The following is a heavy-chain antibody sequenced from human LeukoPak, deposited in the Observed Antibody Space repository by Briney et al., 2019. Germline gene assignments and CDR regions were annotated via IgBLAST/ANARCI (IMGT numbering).Heavy chain of an antibody. CDR2: IYYSGST. CDR1: GGSVSSGSYY. J-gene: IGHJ4*02. CDR3: AREESGGATFDY. Sequence: SETLSLTCTVSGGSVSSGSYYWSWSRQPPGKGLEWIGYIYYSGSTNYNPSLKSRVTISVDTSKNQFSLKLSSVTAADTAVYYCAREESGGATFDYWGQGTLVTVSS. V-gene: IGHV4-61*01. D-gene: IGHD1-26*01.